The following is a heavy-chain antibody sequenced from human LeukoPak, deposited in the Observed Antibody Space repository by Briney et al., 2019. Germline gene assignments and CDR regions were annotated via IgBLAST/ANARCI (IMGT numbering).Heavy chain of an antibody. V-gene: IGHV1-18*04. CDR1: GYTFTSYG. J-gene: IGHJ5*02. CDR3: AREIRSYSSGWYSWFDP. CDR2: ISAYNGNT. Sequence: AASVKVSCKASGYTFTSYGISWVRQAPGQGLEWMGWISAYNGNTNYAQKLQGRVTMTTDTSTSTAYVELRSLRSDDTAVYYCAREIRSYSSGWYSWFDPWGQGTLVTVSS. D-gene: IGHD6-19*01.